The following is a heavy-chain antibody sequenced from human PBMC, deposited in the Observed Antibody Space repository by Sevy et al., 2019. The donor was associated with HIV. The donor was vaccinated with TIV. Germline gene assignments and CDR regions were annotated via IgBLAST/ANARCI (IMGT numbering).Heavy chain of an antibody. CDR2: IKQDAGQK. Sequence: GGSLRLSCAASGFTFSKYWMGWVRQAPGKGLEWVANIKQDAGQKYYVDFVKGRFTISRDDVKNKLYLQMNGQRAEDTAVYFCDRDDGNDYFHYWGQGTLVTVSS. CDR1: GFTFSKYW. J-gene: IGHJ4*02. V-gene: IGHV3-7*01. D-gene: IGHD1-1*01. CDR3: DRDDGNDYFHY.